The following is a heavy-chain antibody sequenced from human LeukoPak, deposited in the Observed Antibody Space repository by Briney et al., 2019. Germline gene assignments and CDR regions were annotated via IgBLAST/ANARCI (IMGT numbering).Heavy chain of an antibody. CDR2: ISAYNGNT. CDR3: ARDVVVVPAATMGPFYYYYGTDV. D-gene: IGHD2-2*01. CDR1: GYTFTSYG. J-gene: IGHJ6*02. Sequence: ASVKVSCKASGYTFTSYGISWVRQAPGQGLGWMGWISAYNGNTNYAQKLQGRVTMTTDTSTSTAYMELRSLRSDDTAVYYCARDVVVVPAATMGPFYYYYGTDVWGQGTTVTVSS. V-gene: IGHV1-18*01.